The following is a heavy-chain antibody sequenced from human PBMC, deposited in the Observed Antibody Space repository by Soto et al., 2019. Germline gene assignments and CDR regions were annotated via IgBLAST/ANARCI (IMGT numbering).Heavy chain of an antibody. CDR3: ARLYCSGGSCYFWSYYYYGMDV. J-gene: IGHJ6*02. D-gene: IGHD2-15*01. V-gene: IGHV4-34*01. CDR2: INHSGST. Sequence: SETVSLTCAVYGGSFSGYYWSWIRQPPGKGLEWIGEINHSGSTNYNPSLKSRVTISVDTSKNQFSLKLSSVTAADTAVYYCARLYCSGGSCYFWSYYYYGMDVWGQGTTVTVSS. CDR1: GGSFSGYY.